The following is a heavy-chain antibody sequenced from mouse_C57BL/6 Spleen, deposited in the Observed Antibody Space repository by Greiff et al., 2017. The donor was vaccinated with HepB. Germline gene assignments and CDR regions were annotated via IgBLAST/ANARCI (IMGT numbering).Heavy chain of an antibody. CDR3: ARPYYYGSSYWFAY. D-gene: IGHD1-1*01. V-gene: IGHV1-72*01. CDR1: GYTFTSYW. J-gene: IGHJ3*01. CDR2: IDPNSGGT. Sequence: QVHVKQSGAELVKPGASVKLSCKASGYTFTSYWMHWVKQRPGRGLEWIGRIDPNSGGTKYNEKFKSKATLTVDKPSSTAYMQLSSLTSEDSAVYYCARPYYYGSSYWFAYWGQGTLVTVSA.